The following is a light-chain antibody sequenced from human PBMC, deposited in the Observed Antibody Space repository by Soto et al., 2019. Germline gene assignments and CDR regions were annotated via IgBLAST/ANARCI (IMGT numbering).Light chain of an antibody. CDR3: QQRSNWPPT. Sequence: EVGWTRWPATLSLSPGERATLSCRASQSVSSYLAWYQQKPGQAPRLLIYDASNRATGIPARFSGSGSGTAFTLTISSLEPEDFAVYYCQQRSNWPPTFGQGTRLEIK. V-gene: IGKV3-11*01. J-gene: IGKJ5*01. CDR1: QSVSSY. CDR2: DAS.